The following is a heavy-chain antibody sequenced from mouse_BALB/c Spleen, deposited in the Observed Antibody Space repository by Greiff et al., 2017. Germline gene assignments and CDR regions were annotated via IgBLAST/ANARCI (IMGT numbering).Heavy chain of an antibody. D-gene: IGHD2-2*01. CDR2: ISYSGST. CDR3: ANIYYGYAWFAY. CDR1: GYSITSDYA. V-gene: IGHV3-2*02. Sequence: DVKLQESGPGLVKPSQSLSLTCTVTGYSITSDYAWNWIRQFPGNKLEWMGYISYSGSTSYNPSLKSRISITRDTSKNQFFLQLNSVTTEDTATYYCANIYYGYAWFAYWGQGTLVTVSA. J-gene: IGHJ3*01.